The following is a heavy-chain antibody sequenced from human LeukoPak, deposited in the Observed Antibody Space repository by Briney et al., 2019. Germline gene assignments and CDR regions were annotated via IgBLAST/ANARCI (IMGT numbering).Heavy chain of an antibody. CDR2: IKDNGAGGTT. CDR1: GFTFNDAW. D-gene: IGHD2-21*02. CDR3: ATTRRGDGIGY. V-gene: IGHV3-15*01. J-gene: IGHJ4*02. Sequence: GGSLRLSCGGSGFTFNDAWMSCVRQAPGKWREWVGRIKDNGAGGTTDFAAPVKGRFTISRDDSKGTLYMDMNSLKTEDTAVYYCATTRRGDGIGYWGQGTLVTVSS.